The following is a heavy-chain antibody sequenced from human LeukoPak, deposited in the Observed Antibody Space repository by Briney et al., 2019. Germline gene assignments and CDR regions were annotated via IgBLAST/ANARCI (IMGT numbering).Heavy chain of an antibody. Sequence: PSETLSLTCTVSGGSISGSYWSWIRQPPGKALDWIGGIYYTGSTSYNLSLKSRVTMSVDTSKNQFSLQVRSVTAADAAVYYCARYGVYGDYDYWGQGTLVTVSS. CDR2: IYYTGST. CDR3: ARYGVYGDYDY. D-gene: IGHD4-17*01. V-gene: IGHV4-59*12. CDR1: GGSISGSY. J-gene: IGHJ4*02.